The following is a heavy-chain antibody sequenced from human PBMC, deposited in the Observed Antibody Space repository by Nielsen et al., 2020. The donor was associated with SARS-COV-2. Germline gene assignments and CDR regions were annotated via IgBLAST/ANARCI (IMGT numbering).Heavy chain of an antibody. J-gene: IGHJ6*02. V-gene: IGHV3-23*01. CDR1: GFTFSSYA. CDR2: ISGSGGST. D-gene: IGHD6-13*01. Sequence: GGSLRLSCAASGFTFSSYAMSWVRQAPGKGLEWVSAISGSGGSTYYADSVKGRFTISRDNAKNSLYLQMNSLRAEDTALYYCAKFGSSWPYYYYGMDVWGQGTTVTVSS. CDR3: AKFGSSWPYYYYGMDV.